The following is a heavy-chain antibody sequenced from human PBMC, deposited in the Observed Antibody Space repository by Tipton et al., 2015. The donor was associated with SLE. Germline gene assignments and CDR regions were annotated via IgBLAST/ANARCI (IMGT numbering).Heavy chain of an antibody. J-gene: IGHJ4*02. V-gene: IGHV4-59*01. CDR3: VRDQVGVGDFDY. D-gene: IGHD3-16*01. CDR1: GGSISSYY. CDR2: RHHGGST. Sequence: TLSLTCTVSGGSISSYYWSWIRQPPGKGLEWIGSRHHGGSTNYNPALTSRVTISGDPSKNQFSLRLTPVTAADTAVYYCVRDQVGVGDFDYWGQGALVTVSS.